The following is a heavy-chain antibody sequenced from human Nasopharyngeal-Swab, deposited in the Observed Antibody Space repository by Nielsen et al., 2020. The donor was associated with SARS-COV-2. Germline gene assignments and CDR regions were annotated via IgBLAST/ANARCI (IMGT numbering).Heavy chain of an antibody. D-gene: IGHD2-2*01. Sequence: GGSLRLSCAASGFTFSSYAMHWVRQAPGKGLEWVAVISYDGSNKFHAESVKGRFTISRDNSKNTLYLQMNSLRAEDTAIYYCARDAIVVVPAATYYYYGMDVWGQGTTVTVSS. V-gene: IGHV3-30*04. J-gene: IGHJ6*02. CDR3: ARDAIVVVPAATYYYYGMDV. CDR1: GFTFSSYA. CDR2: ISYDGSNK.